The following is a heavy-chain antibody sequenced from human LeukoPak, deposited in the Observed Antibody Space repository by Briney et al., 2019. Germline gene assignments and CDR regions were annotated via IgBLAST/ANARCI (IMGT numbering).Heavy chain of an antibody. CDR2: INHSGST. V-gene: IGHV4-34*01. D-gene: IGHD1-26*01. J-gene: IGHJ4*02. CDR3: ASHSVPFRIVGATQGARYFDY. CDR1: GGSFSGYY. Sequence: PSETLSLTCAVYGGSFSGYYWSWIRQPPGKGLEWMGEINHSGSTNYNPSLKSRVTISVDTYKNQISLKLSSVTAADTAVYYCASHSVPFRIVGATQGARYFDYWGQGTLVTVSS.